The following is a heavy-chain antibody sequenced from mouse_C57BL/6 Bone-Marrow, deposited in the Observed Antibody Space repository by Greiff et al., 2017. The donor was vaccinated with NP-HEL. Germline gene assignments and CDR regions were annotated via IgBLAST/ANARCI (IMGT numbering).Heavy chain of an antibody. CDR1: GYTFTSYW. D-gene: IGHD1-1*01. J-gene: IGHJ1*03. Sequence: VQLQQPGAELVKPGASVKLSCKASGYTFTSYWMHWVKQRPGQGLEWIGMIKPNSGSTNYNEKFKSNATLTVDKSSSTAYMQLSSLTSEDSAVYYGARGGSSYWYFDVWGTGTTVTVSS. V-gene: IGHV1-64*01. CDR3: ARGGSSYWYFDV. CDR2: IKPNSGST.